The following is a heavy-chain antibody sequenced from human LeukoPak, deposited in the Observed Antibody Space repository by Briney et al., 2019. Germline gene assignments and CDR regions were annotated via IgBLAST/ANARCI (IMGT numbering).Heavy chain of an antibody. D-gene: IGHD5-12*01. CDR1: GGSFSGYY. Sequence: PSDTLSLTCAVYGGSFSGYYWSWIRQPPGKGLELIGEINHSGSTNYNPSLKSRVTISVDTSKNQFSLKLSSVTAADTAVYYCARSRGYSGYAYEAFDIWGQGTMVTVSS. V-gene: IGHV4-34*01. CDR2: INHSGST. J-gene: IGHJ3*02. CDR3: ARSRGYSGYAYEAFDI.